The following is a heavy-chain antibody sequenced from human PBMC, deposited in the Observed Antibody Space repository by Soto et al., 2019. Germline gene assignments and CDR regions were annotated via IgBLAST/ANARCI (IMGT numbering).Heavy chain of an antibody. J-gene: IGHJ6*02. V-gene: IGHV5-51*01. CDR1: GYKFATHW. D-gene: IGHD5-12*01. CDR2: IFPGDAET. CDR3: ATPGGFGMDV. Sequence: XESLKISCQGSGYKFATHWIGWVRHKAGKGLEWMGIIFPGDAETRYSPSFQGHITISADKSISIAYLRWSSLKASDTGMYYCATPGGFGMDVWGQGTTVTVSS.